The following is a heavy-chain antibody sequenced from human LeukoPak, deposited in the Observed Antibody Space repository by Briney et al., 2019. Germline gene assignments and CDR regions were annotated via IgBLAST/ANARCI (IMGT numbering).Heavy chain of an antibody. CDR3: AKLRSNFWSASDY. V-gene: IGHV3-23*01. J-gene: IGHJ4*02. D-gene: IGHD3-3*01. CDR1: GLTFSNYG. CDR2: ISDSGGST. Sequence: PGGSLRLSCAASGLTFSNYGMSWVRQAPGEGLEWVSAISDSGGSTYYADSVKGRFTISRDNSKNTLYLQMNSLRAEDTAVYYCAKLRSNFWSASDYWGQGTLVTVSS.